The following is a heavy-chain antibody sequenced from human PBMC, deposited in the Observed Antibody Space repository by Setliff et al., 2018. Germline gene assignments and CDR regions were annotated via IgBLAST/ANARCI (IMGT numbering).Heavy chain of an antibody. CDR3: AKDKDVRVDYFDY. V-gene: IGHV3-30*02. Sequence: GESLKISCAASGFVFGTYGMYWVRQAPGKGLEWVAFIRYDGSNKYYADSVKGRFTISRDNAKNTPYLQMNSLRAEDTAIYYCAKDKDVRVDYFDYWGPGTLVTVSS. CDR2: IRYDGSNK. J-gene: IGHJ4*02. CDR1: GFVFGTYG. D-gene: IGHD3-10*01.